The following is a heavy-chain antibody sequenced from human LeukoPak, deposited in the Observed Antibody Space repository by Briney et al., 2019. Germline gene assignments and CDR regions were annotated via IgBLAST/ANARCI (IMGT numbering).Heavy chain of an antibody. CDR3: AREGYYDSSGYYYTLGFDY. J-gene: IGHJ4*02. V-gene: IGHV1-3*03. Sequence: GASVKVSCKASGYTFTSYAMHWVRQAPGQRLEWMGWINAGNGNTKYSQEFQGRVTITRDTSASTAYMELSSLRSEDMAVYYCAREGYYDSSGYYYTLGFDYWGQGTLVTVSS. D-gene: IGHD3-22*01. CDR2: INAGNGNT. CDR1: GYTFTSYA.